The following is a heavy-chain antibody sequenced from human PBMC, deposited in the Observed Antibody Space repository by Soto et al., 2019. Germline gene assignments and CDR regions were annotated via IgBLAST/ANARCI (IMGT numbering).Heavy chain of an antibody. V-gene: IGHV3-23*01. D-gene: IGHD7-27*01. J-gene: IGHJ2*01. CDR2: ISGSGCST. CDR1: GFTFSSYA. CDR3: AKEWTPWGSGRTYWYFDL. Sequence: GGSLRLSCAASGFTFSSYAMSWVRQAPGKGLEWVSAISGSGCSTYYADSVKGRFTISRDNSKNTLYLQMNSLRAEATAVYYCAKEWTPWGSGRTYWYFDLWGRGTLVTVSS.